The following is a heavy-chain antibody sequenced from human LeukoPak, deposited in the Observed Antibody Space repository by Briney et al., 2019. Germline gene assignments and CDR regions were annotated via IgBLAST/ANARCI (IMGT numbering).Heavy chain of an antibody. V-gene: IGHV1-2*06. CDR1: GYTFTGYY. CDR2: INPNSGGT. CDR3: ATPYDYVWGSPMDV. J-gene: IGHJ6*03. D-gene: IGHD3-16*01. Sequence: ASVKVPCKASGYTFTGYYMHWVRQAPGQGLEWMGRINPNSGGTNYAQKFQGRVTMTRDTSISTAYMELSRLRSDDTAVYYCATPYDYVWGSPMDVWGKGTTVTVSS.